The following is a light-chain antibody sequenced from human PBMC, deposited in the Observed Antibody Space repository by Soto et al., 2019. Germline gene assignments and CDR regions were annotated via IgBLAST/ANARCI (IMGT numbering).Light chain of an antibody. CDR2: GAS. CDR1: QSVSSSY. J-gene: IGKJ2*01. Sequence: EIVLTQSPGTLSLSPGERATLSCRASQSVSSSYLAWYQQKPGQAPRLLIYGASSRATGIADRFSGSVSGTDFTLTISRREPEGCSVYYCQQYGSSPYTFVQGTTLEIK. CDR3: QQYGSSPYT. V-gene: IGKV3-20*01.